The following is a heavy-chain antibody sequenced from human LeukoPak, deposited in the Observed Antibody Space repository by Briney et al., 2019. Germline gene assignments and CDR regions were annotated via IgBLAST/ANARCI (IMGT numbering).Heavy chain of an antibody. V-gene: IGHV1-46*01. CDR2: INPSGGST. J-gene: IGHJ4*02. CDR1: GYAFTSYY. Sequence: ASVKVSCKASGYAFTSYYMHWVRQAPGQGLEWMGIINPSGGSTSYAQKFQGRVTMTRDTSTSTVYMELSSLRSEDTAVYYCARAYGNRHLLDYWGQGTLVTVSS. CDR3: ARAYGNRHLLDY. D-gene: IGHD1-14*01.